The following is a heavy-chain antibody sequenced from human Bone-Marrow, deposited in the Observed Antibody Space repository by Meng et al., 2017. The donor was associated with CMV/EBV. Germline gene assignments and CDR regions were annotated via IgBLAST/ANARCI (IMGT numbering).Heavy chain of an antibody. CDR3: ARAGGRVDY. J-gene: IGHJ4*02. CDR2: INHSGST. CDR1: DGSFSGYY. Sequence: SETLSLTCAMYDGSFSGYYWSWIRQPPGKGLEWIGEINHSGSTNYNPSLKSRVTISVDTSKNQFSLKLSSVTAADTAVYYCARAGGRVDYWGQGTLVTVSS. V-gene: IGHV4-34*01. D-gene: IGHD4-23*01.